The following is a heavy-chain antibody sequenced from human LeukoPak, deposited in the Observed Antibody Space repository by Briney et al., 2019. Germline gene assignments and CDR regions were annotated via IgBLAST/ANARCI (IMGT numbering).Heavy chain of an antibody. CDR3: ARADLEWYLDL. CDR1: GFMFNAYW. V-gene: IGHV3-7*01. CDR2: IRQDGGEI. J-gene: IGHJ2*01. Sequence: GGSLRLSCTGSGFMFNAYWMSWVRKAPGMGLEWVGKIRQDGGEIFYVDSVRGRFTISRDNAKNSVYLQLNSLRAEDTAVHYCARADLEWYLDLWGRGTLVTVSS.